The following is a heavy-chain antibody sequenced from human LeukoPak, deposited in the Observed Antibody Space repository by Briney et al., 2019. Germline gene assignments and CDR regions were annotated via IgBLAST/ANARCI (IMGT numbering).Heavy chain of an antibody. V-gene: IGHV3-20*04. Sequence: GGSLRLSCAASGFTFSSYWMHWVRQAPGKGLEWVSGINWNGGSTGYADSVKGRFTISRDNAKNSLYLQMNSLRAEDTALYYCARQRDSSGYNYFDYWGQGTLVTVSS. CDR3: ARQRDSSGYNYFDY. J-gene: IGHJ4*02. CDR1: GFTFSSYW. CDR2: INWNGGST. D-gene: IGHD3-22*01.